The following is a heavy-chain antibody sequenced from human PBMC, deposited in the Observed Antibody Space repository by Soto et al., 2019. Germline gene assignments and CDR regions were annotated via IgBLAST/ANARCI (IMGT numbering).Heavy chain of an antibody. CDR2: INAGNGNT. D-gene: IGHD3-16*02. CDR3: ARGYYDYVWGSYRYTGNTLDAFDI. V-gene: IGHV1-3*01. J-gene: IGHJ3*02. Sequence: ASVNVSCKASGYTFTSYAMHWVRQAPGQRXEWMGWINAGNGNTKYSQKFQGRVTITRDTSASTAYMELSSLRSEDTAVYYCARGYYDYVWGSYRYTGNTLDAFDIWGQGTMVTVSS. CDR1: GYTFTSYA.